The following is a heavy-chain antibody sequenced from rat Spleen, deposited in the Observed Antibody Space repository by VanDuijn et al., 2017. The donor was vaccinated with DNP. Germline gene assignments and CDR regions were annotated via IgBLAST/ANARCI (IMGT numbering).Heavy chain of an antibody. Sequence: QVRLKESGPGLVQPSQTLSLTCTVSGLSLTSNSVSWIRQPPGKGLEWIAGISSDGNTYYNSVVKSRLSIRRDTSKSQVFLKMNSLQPEDTGTYYCARGNNRDHWGQGVMVTVSS. D-gene: IGHD1-10*01. CDR1: GLSLTSNS. V-gene: IGHV2-47*01. CDR3: ARGNNRDH. J-gene: IGHJ2*01. CDR2: ISSDGNT.